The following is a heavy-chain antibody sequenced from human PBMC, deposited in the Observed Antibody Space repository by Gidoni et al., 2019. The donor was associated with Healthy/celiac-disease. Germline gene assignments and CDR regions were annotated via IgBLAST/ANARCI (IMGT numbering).Heavy chain of an antibody. J-gene: IGHJ2*01. Sequence: QVQLVESGGGVVQPGRSLRLYCAASGFTFSSYCMHRVRQAPGKGLERVAVIWYDGSNKYYADSVKGRFPISRDNSKNTLYLQMNSLRAEDTAVYYCARDYSPIVVVPAAIYWYFDLWGRGTLVTVSS. CDR1: GFTFSSYC. D-gene: IGHD2-2*01. CDR3: ARDYSPIVVVPAAIYWYFDL. V-gene: IGHV3-33*01. CDR2: IWYDGSNK.